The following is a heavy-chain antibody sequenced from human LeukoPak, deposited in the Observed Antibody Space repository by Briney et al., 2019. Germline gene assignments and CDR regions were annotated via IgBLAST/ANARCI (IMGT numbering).Heavy chain of an antibody. J-gene: IGHJ6*02. CDR2: ISGSGGST. V-gene: IGHV3-23*01. D-gene: IGHD3-10*01. CDR1: GFTVSSNY. CDR3: AKAIEAELWFGEIYYYGMDV. Sequence: PGGSLRLSCAVSGFTVSSNYMSWVRQAPGKGLEWVSAISGSGGSTYYADSVKGRFTISRDNSKNTLYLQMNSLRAEDTAVYYCAKAIEAELWFGEIYYYGMDVWGQGTTVTVSS.